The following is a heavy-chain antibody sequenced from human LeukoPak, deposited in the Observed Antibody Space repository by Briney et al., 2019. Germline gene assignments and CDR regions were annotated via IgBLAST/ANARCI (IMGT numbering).Heavy chain of an antibody. Sequence: PSETLFLTCTVSGGSISSYYWSWIRQPPGKGLEWIGYIYTSGSTNYNPSLKSRVTISVDTSKNQFSLKLSSVTAADTAVYYCAGRGYDWGYYYYYMDVWGKGTTVTVSS. D-gene: IGHD5-12*01. CDR3: AGRGYDWGYYYYYMDV. CDR2: IYTSGST. J-gene: IGHJ6*03. V-gene: IGHV4-4*09. CDR1: GGSISSYY.